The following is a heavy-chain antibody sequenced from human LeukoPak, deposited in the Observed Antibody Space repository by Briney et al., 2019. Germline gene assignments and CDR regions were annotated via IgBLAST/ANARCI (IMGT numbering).Heavy chain of an antibody. CDR2: INPNSGGT. CDR1: GYTFTGYY. CDR3: ARDSYYYDSSGITKIFDY. J-gene: IGHJ4*02. Sequence: ASVKVSCKASGYTFTGYYMHWVRQAPGQGLEWMGRINPNSGGTNYAQKFQGRVTMTRDTSISTAYMELSRLRSDDTAVYYCARDSYYYDSSGITKIFDYWGQATLVTVSS. D-gene: IGHD3-22*01. V-gene: IGHV1-2*06.